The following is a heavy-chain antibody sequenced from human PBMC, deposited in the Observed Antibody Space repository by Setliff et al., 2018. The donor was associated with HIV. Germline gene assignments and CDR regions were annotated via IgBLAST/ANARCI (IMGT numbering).Heavy chain of an antibody. CDR1: GDSMRLHY. CDR3: ARGVSTVTKTLRFDT. D-gene: IGHD4-17*01. Sequence: PSETLSLTCTVSGDSMRLHYWSWIRQSAGKGLEWIGRIYINGDINHNPSLKSRVIMSIDASKNQFSLNLSSVTAADTATYYCARGVSTVTKTLRFDTWGQGTLVTVSS. J-gene: IGHJ5*02. V-gene: IGHV4-4*07. CDR2: IYINGDI.